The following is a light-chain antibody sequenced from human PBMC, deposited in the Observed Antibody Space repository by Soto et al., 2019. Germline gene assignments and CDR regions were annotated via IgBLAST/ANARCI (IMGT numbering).Light chain of an antibody. V-gene: IGLV4-69*01. J-gene: IGLJ3*02. Sequence: QPVLTQSPSASASLGASAKLTCTVSSGHSSYAIAWHQQQPEKGPRYLMKVNSDGSHSKGDGIPDRFSGSRSGAERYLTISSLQSEDEADYYCQTWGTGIRVFGGGTKLTVL. CDR1: SGHSSYA. CDR2: VNSDGSH. CDR3: QTWGTGIRV.